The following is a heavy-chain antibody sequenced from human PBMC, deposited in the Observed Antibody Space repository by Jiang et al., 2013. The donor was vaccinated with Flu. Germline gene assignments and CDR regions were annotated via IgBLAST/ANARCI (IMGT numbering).Heavy chain of an antibody. D-gene: IGHD2-2*01. CDR1: GGSVQWLL. J-gene: IGHJ4*02. CDR2: SIIVEAP. Sequence: TCAVYGGSVQWLLLVAGSPAPGRGWSGLGKSIIVEAPTTTVLKSRVTISVDTSKNQFSLKLSSVTAADTAVYYCARGEGRGYCSSTSCYGSPYFDYWGQGTLVTVSS. V-gene: IGHV4-34*01. CDR3: ARGEGRGYCSSTSCYGSPYFDY.